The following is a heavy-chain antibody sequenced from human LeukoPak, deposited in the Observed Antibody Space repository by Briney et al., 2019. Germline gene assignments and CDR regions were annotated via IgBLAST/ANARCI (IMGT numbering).Heavy chain of an antibody. Sequence: SETLSLTCGVSGGSVSSGDYSWSWIRQPPGKGLEWIGYIYHSGRTYYNPSLKSRVTISVDRSKNQFSLSLSSVTAADTAVYYCARSQALHVDRWGQGTLVTVSS. V-gene: IGHV4-30-2*01. CDR3: ARSQALHVDR. CDR2: IYHSGRT. D-gene: IGHD5-12*01. J-gene: IGHJ4*02. CDR1: GGSVSSGDYS.